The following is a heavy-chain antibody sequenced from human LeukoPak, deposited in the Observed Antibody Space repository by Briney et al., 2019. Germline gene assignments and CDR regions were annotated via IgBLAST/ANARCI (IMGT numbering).Heavy chain of an antibody. Sequence: HPGRSLRLSCAASGFTFSSYAMHWVRQAPGKGLEWVAVISYDGSNKYYADSVKGRFTISRDNSKNTLYLQMNSLRAEDTAVYYCARDPTWTTVTLSLDYWGQGTLVTVSS. CDR2: ISYDGSNK. J-gene: IGHJ4*02. CDR1: GFTFSSYA. V-gene: IGHV3-30-3*01. D-gene: IGHD4-17*01. CDR3: ARDPTWTTVTLSLDY.